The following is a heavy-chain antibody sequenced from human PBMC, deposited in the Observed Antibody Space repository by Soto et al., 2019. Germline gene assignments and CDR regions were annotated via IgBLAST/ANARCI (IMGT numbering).Heavy chain of an antibody. V-gene: IGHV6-1*01. Sequence: PSQTLSLTCAISGDSVSSNSAAWNWIRQSPSRGLEWLGRTYYRSKWYNDYAVSVKSRITINPDTSKNQFSLQLNSVTPEDTAVYYCARDRAIWSGYEIYYYYCMDVWGQGTTVTVSS. D-gene: IGHD5-12*01. CDR2: TYYRSKWYN. J-gene: IGHJ6*02. CDR3: ARDRAIWSGYEIYYYYCMDV. CDR1: GDSVSSNSAA.